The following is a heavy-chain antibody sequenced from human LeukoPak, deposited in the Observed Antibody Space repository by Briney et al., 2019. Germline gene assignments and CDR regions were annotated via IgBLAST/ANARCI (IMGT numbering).Heavy chain of an antibody. D-gene: IGHD3-22*01. CDR1: GGPISSYY. V-gene: IGHV4-59*01. CDR2: IYYSGST. CDR3: ARSYDSSGYYYAPIDP. J-gene: IGHJ5*02. Sequence: PSETLSLTCTVSGGPISSYYWSWIRQPPGKGLEWIGYIYYSGSTNYNPSLKSRVTISVDTSKNQFSLKLSSVTAADTAVYYCARSYDSSGYYYAPIDPWGQGTLVTVSS.